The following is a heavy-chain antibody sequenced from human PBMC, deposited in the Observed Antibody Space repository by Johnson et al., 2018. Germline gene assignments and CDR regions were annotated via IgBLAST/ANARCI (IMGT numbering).Heavy chain of an antibody. J-gene: IGHJ3*02. Sequence: QVQLQESGPGLVKPSGTLSLTCAVSGGSISSSNWWSWVRQPPGKGLAWIGEIYHSGSTNYNPSLTSRVTISVDKSKNEFSRKLSSVTAADTAVYYCATDGSSGWYNAFDIWGQGTMVTVSS. D-gene: IGHD6-19*01. V-gene: IGHV4-4*02. CDR1: GGSISSSNW. CDR3: ATDGSSGWYNAFDI. CDR2: IYHSGST.